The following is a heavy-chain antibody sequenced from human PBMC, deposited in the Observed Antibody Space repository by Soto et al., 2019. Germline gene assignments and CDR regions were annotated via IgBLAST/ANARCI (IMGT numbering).Heavy chain of an antibody. D-gene: IGHD6-6*01. Sequence: WWSLRLSCSASVFTCSSFAMSWFRQAPGRGLEWVSAISASGSSTYFAGSVKGRFTISRDNSKNTLYLQMNSLKASDSAMYYCARPGSSSSDYWGQGTLVTVSS. CDR1: VFTCSSFA. J-gene: IGHJ4*02. CDR2: ISASGSST. V-gene: IGHV3-23*01. CDR3: ARPGSSSSDY.